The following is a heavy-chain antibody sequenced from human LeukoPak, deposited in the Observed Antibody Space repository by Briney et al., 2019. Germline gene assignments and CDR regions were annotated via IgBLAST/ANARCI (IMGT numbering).Heavy chain of an antibody. J-gene: IGHJ5*02. CDR3: ARDLPTDP. CDR2: IYYSGST. V-gene: IGHV4-39*07. CDR1: GGSISSSSYY. Sequence: SETLSLTCTVSGGSISSSSYYWGWIRQPPGKGLEWIGSIYYSGSTYYNPSLKSRVTISVDTSKNQFSLKLSSVTATDTAVYYCARDLPTDPWGQGTLVTVSS.